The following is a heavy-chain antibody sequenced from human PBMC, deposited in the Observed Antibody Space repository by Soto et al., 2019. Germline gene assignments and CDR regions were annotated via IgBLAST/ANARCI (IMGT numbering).Heavy chain of an antibody. CDR3: AHRGGYDILVY. J-gene: IGHJ4*02. V-gene: IGHV2-5*02. Sequence: QITLKESGPTLVKPTQTLTLTCTFSGFSLSTSGVGVGWIRQPPGKALEWLALIYWDDDKRYSPSLKSRLTLTKDTSKIQVVLTMTNMDPVDTATYYCAHRGGYDILVYWGQGTLVTVSS. CDR2: IYWDDDK. D-gene: IGHD3-9*01. CDR1: GFSLSTSGVG.